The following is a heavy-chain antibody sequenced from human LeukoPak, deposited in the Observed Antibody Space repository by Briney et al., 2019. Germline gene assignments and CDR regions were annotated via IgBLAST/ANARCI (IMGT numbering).Heavy chain of an antibody. V-gene: IGHV3-33*01. CDR2: IWYDGSNK. Sequence: PGGSLRLSCAASGFTFSSYGMHWVRQAPGKGLEWVAVIWYDGSNKYHADSVKGRFTISRDNSENTLYLQMNSLRAEDTAVYYCARGSGGYGMDVWGQGTTVTVSS. J-gene: IGHJ6*02. CDR3: ARGSGGYGMDV. D-gene: IGHD6-19*01. CDR1: GFTFSSYG.